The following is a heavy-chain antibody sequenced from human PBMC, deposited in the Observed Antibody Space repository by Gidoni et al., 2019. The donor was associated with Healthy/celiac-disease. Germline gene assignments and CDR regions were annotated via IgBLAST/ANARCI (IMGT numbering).Heavy chain of an antibody. Sequence: QVQLQQRGAGLLRPSETLSPTCAVYGGSFSGYYWSWIRQPPGKGLEWSGEINQSGSTNYNPSLKIRVTISVDTSKNQFSLKLSSVTAADTAVYYCARVGYSSGCYGRCMDVWGQGTTVTVSS. V-gene: IGHV4-34*01. CDR3: ARVGYSSGCYGRCMDV. J-gene: IGHJ6*02. CDR2: INQSGST. D-gene: IGHD6-19*01. CDR1: GGSFSGYY.